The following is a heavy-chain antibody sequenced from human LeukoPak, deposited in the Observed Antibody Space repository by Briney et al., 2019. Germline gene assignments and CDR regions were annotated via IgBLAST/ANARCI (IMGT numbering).Heavy chain of an antibody. J-gene: IGHJ5*02. CDR1: GFNYSAYY. CDR2: ISSTSTFT. V-gene: IGHV3-11*06. CDR3: ARGKDWFDP. Sequence: GGPLRLSCAPSGFNYSAYYMREPGQPPGRGLEWVSYISSTSTFTNYVDSVKGRFPFSRDNANNSLSLQINSLRAEDTAVYYCARGKDWFDPWGQGTLVTVSS.